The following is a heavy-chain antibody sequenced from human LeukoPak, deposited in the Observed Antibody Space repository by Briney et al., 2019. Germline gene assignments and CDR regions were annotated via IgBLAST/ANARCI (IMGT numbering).Heavy chain of an antibody. Sequence: PSETLSLTCAVAGGSISSSSLYWGWIRQPPGKGLEWIASIHYSGNTYYNPSLRSRVTASVDTSKNQISLKLNSVIAADTAVYFCARGYGSGNNWFDPWGQGTLVTVSS. CDR2: IHYSGNT. V-gene: IGHV4-39*01. CDR3: ARGYGSGNNWFDP. CDR1: GGSISSSSLY. J-gene: IGHJ5*02. D-gene: IGHD3-10*01.